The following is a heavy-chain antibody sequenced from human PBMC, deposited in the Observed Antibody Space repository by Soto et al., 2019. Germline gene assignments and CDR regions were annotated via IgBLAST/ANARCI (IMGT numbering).Heavy chain of an antibody. D-gene: IGHD3-3*01. Sequence: SQTLSLTCAISGDSVSSNSAAWNWIRQSPSRSLEWLGRTYYRSKWYNDYAVSVKSRITINPDTSKNQFSLQLNSVTPEDTAVYYCARDFLCMYDFWSGPMDYYGMDVWGQGTTVPVSS. CDR2: TYYRSKWYN. CDR1: GDSVSSNSAA. CDR3: ARDFLCMYDFWSGPMDYYGMDV. J-gene: IGHJ6*02. V-gene: IGHV6-1*01.